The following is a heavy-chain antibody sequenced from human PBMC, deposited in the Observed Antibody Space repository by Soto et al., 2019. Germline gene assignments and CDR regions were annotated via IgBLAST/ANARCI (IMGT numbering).Heavy chain of an antibody. J-gene: IGHJ4*02. V-gene: IGHV4-34*02. Sequence: QVQLQQWGAGLLKPSETLSLTCAVHGGSFSGFFWTWIRQPPGKGLEWIGEINHSGSTNYNPSLKSRVTRSVDTSENQCSLRLTSVTAADTAVYYCARGQWLPRGEYWGQGTLVTVSS. CDR2: INHSGST. CDR1: GGSFSGFF. D-gene: IGHD6-19*01. CDR3: ARGQWLPRGEY.